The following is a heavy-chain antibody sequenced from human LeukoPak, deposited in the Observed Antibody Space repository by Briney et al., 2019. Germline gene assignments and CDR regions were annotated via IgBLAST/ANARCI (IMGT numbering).Heavy chain of an antibody. D-gene: IGHD4-17*01. J-gene: IGHJ5*02. CDR1: GFTFSSYS. CDR2: ISSSSSTI. CDR3: ARQRTTVRGFRVLLAWFDP. Sequence: GGSLRLSCAASGFTFSSYSMNWVRQAPGKGLEWVSYISSSSSTIYYADSVKGRFTISRENAKNSLYLQMNSLRAEDTAVYYCARQRTTVRGFRVLLAWFDPWGQGTLVTVSS. V-gene: IGHV3-48*01.